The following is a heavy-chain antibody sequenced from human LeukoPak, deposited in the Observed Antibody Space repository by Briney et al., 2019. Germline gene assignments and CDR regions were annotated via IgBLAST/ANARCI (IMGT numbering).Heavy chain of an antibody. CDR2: IYSGGST. D-gene: IGHD6-13*01. J-gene: IGHJ5*02. CDR1: GFTVSSNY. Sequence: GGSLRLSCAASGFTVSSNYMSWVRQAPGKGLEWVSVIYSGGSTYYADSVKGRFTISRDNSKNTLYLQMNSLRAEDTAVYYCAREGQQLGNWFDPWGQGTLVTVSS. CDR3: AREGQQLGNWFDP. V-gene: IGHV3-66*01.